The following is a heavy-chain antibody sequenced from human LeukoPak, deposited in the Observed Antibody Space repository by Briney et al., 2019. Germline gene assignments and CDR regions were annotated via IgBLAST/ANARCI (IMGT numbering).Heavy chain of an antibody. CDR2: IYHGGST. D-gene: IGHD1-26*01. V-gene: IGHV4-4*02. CDR3: ARVYWRGGSYYYFDY. CDR1: GGSISSSNW. J-gene: IGHJ4*02. Sequence: SETLSLTCAVSGGSISSSNWWSWVRQPPGKGLEWIGEIYHGGSTNYNPSLKSRVTISVDKSKNQFSLKLSSVTAADTAVYYCARVYWRGGSYYYFDYWGQGTLVTVSS.